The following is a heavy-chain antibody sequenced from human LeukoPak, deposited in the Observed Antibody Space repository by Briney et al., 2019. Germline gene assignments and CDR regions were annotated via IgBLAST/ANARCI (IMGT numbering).Heavy chain of an antibody. CDR2: VYPSGAT. CDR3: ASSHCGGDCFSSVAFDF. J-gene: IGHJ3*01. V-gene: IGHV4-30-2*01. D-gene: IGHD2-21*02. CDR1: NGTVGSGGYS. Sequence: PSDTLSLTCTVSNGTVGSGGYSWSWIRQPPGKGLEWIGYVYPSGATYYNPSLKSRISIPMDRSKNHFSLRLRSVTAADTAVYFCASSHCGGDCFSSVAFDFWGHGTMVTISS.